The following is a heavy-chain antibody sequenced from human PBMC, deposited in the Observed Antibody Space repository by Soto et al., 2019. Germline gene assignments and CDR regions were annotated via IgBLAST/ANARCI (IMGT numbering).Heavy chain of an antibody. CDR2: INHSGST. Sequence: SETLSLTCAVYGGSFSGYYWSWIRQPPGKGLEWIGEINHSGSTNYNPSLKSRVTISVDTSKNQFSLKLSSVTAADTAVYYCARGGDYSNYVVIDPWGQGTLVTVSS. V-gene: IGHV4-34*01. D-gene: IGHD4-4*01. CDR3: ARGGDYSNYVVIDP. J-gene: IGHJ5*02. CDR1: GGSFSGYY.